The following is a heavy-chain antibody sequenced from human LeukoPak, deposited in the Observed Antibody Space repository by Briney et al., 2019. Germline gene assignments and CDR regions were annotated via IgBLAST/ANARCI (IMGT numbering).Heavy chain of an antibody. J-gene: IGHJ5*02. Sequence: SVKVSCKASGGTFSSYAIRWVRQAPGQGLEWMGRIIPILGIANYAQKFQGRVTITADKSTSTAYMELSSLRSEDTAVYYCARETYCGGDCYSELWFDPWGQGTLVTVSS. CDR3: ARETYCGGDCYSELWFDP. D-gene: IGHD2-21*02. CDR2: IIPILGIA. CDR1: GGTFSSYA. V-gene: IGHV1-69*04.